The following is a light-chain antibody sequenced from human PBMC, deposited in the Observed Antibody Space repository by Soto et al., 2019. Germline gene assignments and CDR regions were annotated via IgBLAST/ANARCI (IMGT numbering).Light chain of an antibody. CDR3: SSYTSSSIYVV. V-gene: IGLV2-14*01. J-gene: IGLJ2*01. CDR2: DVS. CDR1: SSDVGGYNY. Sequence: QSALTQPASVSGSPGQSITISCTGTSSDVGGYNYVSWYQQHPGKAPKLMIYDVSNRPSGVSNRFSGSKSGNTASLTISGRQAEDEADYYCSSYTSSSIYVVFGGGTKVTVL.